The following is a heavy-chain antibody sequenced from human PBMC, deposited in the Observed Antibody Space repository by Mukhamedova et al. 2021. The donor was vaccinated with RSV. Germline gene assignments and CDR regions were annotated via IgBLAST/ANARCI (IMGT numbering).Heavy chain of an antibody. CDR2: ISYDGSNI. V-gene: IGHV3-30*04. Sequence: VRQAPGKGLEWVAVISYDGSNIYYADSVKGRFTISRDNSKNTLYLQMNSLRAEDTAVYYCAREVAAGTGFDYWGQGTLVTVSS. J-gene: IGHJ4*02. D-gene: IGHD6-13*01. CDR3: AREVAAGTGFDY.